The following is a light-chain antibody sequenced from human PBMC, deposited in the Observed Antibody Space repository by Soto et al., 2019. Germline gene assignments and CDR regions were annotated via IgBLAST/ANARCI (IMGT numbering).Light chain of an antibody. V-gene: IGKV3-15*01. CDR3: QQRSNWPRT. CDR2: DAS. J-gene: IGKJ1*01. CDR1: QSVSSN. Sequence: EIVMTQSPATLSVSPGERATLSCRASQSVSSNLAWYQQKPGQAPRLLIYDASTRATGIPARFSGSGSGTEFTLTISSLEPEDFAVYYCQQRSNWPRTFGQGTKVDIK.